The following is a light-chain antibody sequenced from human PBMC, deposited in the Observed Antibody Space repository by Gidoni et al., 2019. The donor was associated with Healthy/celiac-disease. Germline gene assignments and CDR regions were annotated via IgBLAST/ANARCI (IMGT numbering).Light chain of an antibody. Sequence: HLVLTPSPSPYPSLAASVKLTCTLSSANSSYASACHQHQPENVPRYLMKLTSDGRHSKGDGIPGRFSGSSSGAERYLTISSLQFEDEADYYCQTWGTGIVVFGGGTKLTVL. CDR1: SANSSYA. CDR3: QTWGTGIVV. J-gene: IGLJ2*01. V-gene: IGLV4-69*01. CDR2: LTSDGRH.